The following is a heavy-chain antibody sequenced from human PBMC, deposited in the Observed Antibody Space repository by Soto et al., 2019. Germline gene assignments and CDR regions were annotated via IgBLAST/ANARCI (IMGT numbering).Heavy chain of an antibody. V-gene: IGHV4-39*01. Sequence: SETLSLTCTVSGGSISSSSYYWGWIRQPPGKGLEWSGSIYYSGSTYYNPSLKSRVTISVDTSRNQFSLELSSVTAADTAVYYCARPTNYFWSASYGMDVWGQGTTVT. J-gene: IGHJ6*02. D-gene: IGHD3-3*01. CDR1: GGSISSSSYY. CDR3: ARPTNYFWSASYGMDV. CDR2: IYYSGST.